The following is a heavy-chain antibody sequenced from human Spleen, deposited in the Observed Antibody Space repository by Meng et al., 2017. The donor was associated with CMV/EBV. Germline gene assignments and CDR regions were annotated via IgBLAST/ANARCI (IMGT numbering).Heavy chain of an antibody. D-gene: IGHD1-26*01. CDR1: GFTFSDYY. Sequence: GESLKISCAASGFTFSDYYMSWIRQAPGKGLEWVSYISSSGSTIYYADSVRGRFIISRDNAKNSLYLQMNSLRVEDTAVYYCARDPYSGSYIPDYWGQGTLVTVSS. CDR2: ISSSGSTI. CDR3: ARDPYSGSYIPDY. V-gene: IGHV3-11*04. J-gene: IGHJ4*02.